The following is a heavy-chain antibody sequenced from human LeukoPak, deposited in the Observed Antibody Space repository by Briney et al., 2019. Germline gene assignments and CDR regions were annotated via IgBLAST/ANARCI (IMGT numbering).Heavy chain of an antibody. CDR1: GFTVSSNY. CDR3: ASDIVVVPAANDY. V-gene: IGHV3-53*01. Sequence: GGSLRLSCAASGFTVSSNYMSWVRQAPGKGLEWVSVIYSGGSTYYADSVKGRFTISRDNAKNSLYLQMNSLRAEDTAVYYCASDIVVVPAANDYWGQGTLVTVSS. CDR2: IYSGGST. D-gene: IGHD2-2*01. J-gene: IGHJ4*02.